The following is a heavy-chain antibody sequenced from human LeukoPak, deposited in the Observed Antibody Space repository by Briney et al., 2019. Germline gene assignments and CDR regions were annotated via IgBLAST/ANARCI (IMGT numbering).Heavy chain of an antibody. Sequence: SVKVSCKASGGNFSSYAISWVRQAPGQGLEWMGGIIPIFGTANYAQQFQGRVTITTDESTSTAYMELSSLRSEDTGVYYCASSGRYGGKPFDYWGQGTLVTVSS. D-gene: IGHD4-23*01. CDR1: GGNFSSYA. CDR2: IIPIFGTA. V-gene: IGHV1-69*05. CDR3: ASSGRYGGKPFDY. J-gene: IGHJ4*02.